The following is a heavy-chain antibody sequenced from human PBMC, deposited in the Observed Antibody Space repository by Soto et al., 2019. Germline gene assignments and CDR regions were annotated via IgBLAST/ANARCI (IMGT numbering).Heavy chain of an antibody. CDR3: AKDRGCSGGSCYHYFDY. V-gene: IGHV3-9*01. Sequence: EVQLVESGGGLVQPGRSLRLSCAASGFTFDDYAMHCVRQAPGKGLEWVSGISWNSGSIGYADSVKGRFTISRDNAKKSLYLQMNRLRAEDTALYYCAKDRGCSGGSCYHYFDYWGQGTLVTVSS. CDR1: GFTFDDYA. D-gene: IGHD2-15*01. CDR2: ISWNSGSI. J-gene: IGHJ4*02.